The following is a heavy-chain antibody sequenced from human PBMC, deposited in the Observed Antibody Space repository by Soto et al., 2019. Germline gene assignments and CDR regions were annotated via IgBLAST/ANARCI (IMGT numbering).Heavy chain of an antibody. D-gene: IGHD2-2*01. J-gene: IGHJ4*02. V-gene: IGHV4-59*01. Sequence: QVQLQESGPGLVKPSETLSLTCTVSGGSISSYYWSWIRQPPGKGLEWIGYIYYTGSTNYNPSLKSRVTISVDTSKHQLSLKLSSVTAADTAVYYCASLCSSTSCYDGYWGQGTLVTVSS. CDR3: ASLCSSTSCYDGY. CDR1: GGSISSYY. CDR2: IYYTGST.